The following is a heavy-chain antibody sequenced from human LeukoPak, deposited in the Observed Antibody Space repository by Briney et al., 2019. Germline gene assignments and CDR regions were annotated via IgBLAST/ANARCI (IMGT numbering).Heavy chain of an antibody. J-gene: IGHJ6*04. CDR2: ISYDGSDK. V-gene: IGHV3-30*04. D-gene: IGHD3-10*01. CDR3: ARDARGVIIPTEYYGMDV. Sequence: QTGRSLRLSCAASGFTFSNYPMHWVRQAPGKGLEWVAVISYDGSDKYDAASVKGRFTISRDNSENTLYLQMNSLRPEDTAVYYCARDARGVIIPTEYYGMDVWGKGTTVTVSS. CDR1: GFTFSNYP.